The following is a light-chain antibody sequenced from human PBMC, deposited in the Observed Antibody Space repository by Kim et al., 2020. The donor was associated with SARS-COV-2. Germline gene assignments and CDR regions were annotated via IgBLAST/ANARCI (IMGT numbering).Light chain of an antibody. Sequence: ASVGDKVTITCRASQGISTWLAWYQQKPGKAPKLLIYAASDLQTGVPSRFSGSGSGADFTLTINNLQPEDFATYSYQQSYSLPPTFGPGTKVDIK. CDR2: AAS. J-gene: IGKJ3*01. CDR1: QGISTW. V-gene: IGKV1-12*01. CDR3: QQSYSLPPT.